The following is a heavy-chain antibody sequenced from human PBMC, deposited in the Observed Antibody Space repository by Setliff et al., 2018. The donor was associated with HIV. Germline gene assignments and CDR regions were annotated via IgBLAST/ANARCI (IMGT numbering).Heavy chain of an antibody. CDR3: AKTYYFDNSGYWSAFDM. Sequence: PGGSLRLSCAASGFNFGKYTMKWVRQAPGKGLEWVSSISATLDYIRYADSVKGRFTISRDNSKNTLYLQMNSLRAEDTAVYYCAKTYYFDNSGYWSAFDMWGQGTMVTVSS. J-gene: IGHJ3*02. CDR2: ISATLDYI. CDR1: GFNFGKYT. V-gene: IGHV3-21*04. D-gene: IGHD3-22*01.